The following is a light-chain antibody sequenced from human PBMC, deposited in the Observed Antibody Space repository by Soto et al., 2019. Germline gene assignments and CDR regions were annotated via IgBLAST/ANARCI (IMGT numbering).Light chain of an antibody. V-gene: IGKV3-20*01. Sequence: EIVLTQSPGTLSLSPGERATLSCRASQSVRSTYLAWYQQKPGQAPRLLIYGASSRASGIPDRFSGSGAGTDFTLTISRLEPEEFAVDYCQYYGGSPLYTFGQRTKLEIK. CDR2: GAS. CDR3: QYYGGSPLYT. J-gene: IGKJ2*01. CDR1: QSVRSTY.